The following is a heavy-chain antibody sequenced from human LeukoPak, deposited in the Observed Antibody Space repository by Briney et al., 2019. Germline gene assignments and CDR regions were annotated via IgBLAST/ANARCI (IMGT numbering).Heavy chain of an antibody. V-gene: IGHV3-7*03. CDR3: ARDHNYGSNY. D-gene: IGHD5-18*01. Sequence: ETLSLTCTVSGGSISGSSYYWGWIRQPPGKGLEWVANIKEDGSEKYYVDSVKGRFTISRDSAKNSLYLQMNSLRVEDTAVYYCARDHNYGSNYWGQGTLVTVSS. J-gene: IGHJ4*02. CDR1: GGSISGSSYY. CDR2: IKEDGSEK.